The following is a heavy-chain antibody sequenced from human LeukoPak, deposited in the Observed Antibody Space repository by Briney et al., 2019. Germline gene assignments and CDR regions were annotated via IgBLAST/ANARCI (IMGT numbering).Heavy chain of an antibody. J-gene: IGHJ4*02. CDR2: ISSSGSTI. Sequence: GGSLRLSCAASGFTFSDYYMSWIRQAPGKGLEWVSYISSSGSTIYSVDSVKGRFTISRDQAKNSLYLQMNSLRAEDTAVYYCARDYVWGGRNYWGQGTLVTVSS. D-gene: IGHD3-16*01. CDR3: ARDYVWGGRNY. V-gene: IGHV3-11*01. CDR1: GFTFSDYY.